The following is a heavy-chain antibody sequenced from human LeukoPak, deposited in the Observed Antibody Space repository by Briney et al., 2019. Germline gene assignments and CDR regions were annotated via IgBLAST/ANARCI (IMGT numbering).Heavy chain of an antibody. CDR1: GFTFSSYA. D-gene: IGHD2-15*01. V-gene: IGHV3-23*01. CDR2: ISGSGGST. J-gene: IGHJ4*02. CDR3: AKGSVGYCSGGSCYQDFDY. Sequence: GGSLRLSCAASGFTFSSYAMSWVRQAPGKGLEWVSAISGSGGSTYYADSVKGRFTISRDNSKNTLYLRMNSLRAEDTAVYYCAKGSVGYCSGGSCYQDFDYWGQGTLVTVSS.